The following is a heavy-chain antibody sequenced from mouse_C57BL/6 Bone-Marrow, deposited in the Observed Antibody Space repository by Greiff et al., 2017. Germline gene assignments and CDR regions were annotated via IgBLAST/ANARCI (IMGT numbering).Heavy chain of an antibody. J-gene: IGHJ4*01. CDR3: AREGMGLRLYAMDY. V-gene: IGHV1-81*01. CDR1: GYTFTSYG. D-gene: IGHD1-1*01. CDR2: IYPRSGNT. Sequence: QVQLKESGAELARPGASVKLSCKASGYTFTSYGISWVKQRTGQGLEWIGEIYPRSGNTYYNEKFKGKATLTAAKSSSTAYMELRSLTSEDSAVYFYAREGMGLRLYAMDYWGQGTSVTVSS.